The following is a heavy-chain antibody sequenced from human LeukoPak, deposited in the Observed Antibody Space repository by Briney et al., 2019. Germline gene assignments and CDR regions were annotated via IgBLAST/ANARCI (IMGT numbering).Heavy chain of an antibody. CDR3: ARDTGYSDSSGYYGTNFDS. D-gene: IGHD3-22*01. J-gene: IGHJ4*02. CDR2: IARSSTYI. Sequence: GGSLRLSCADSGSAFSSYTMVWVRQAPGKGLEWVSSIARSSTYIHYADSVKGRFTISRDNPKNSLYLQMKSLRAEDTAVYYCARDTGYSDSSGYYGTNFDSWGQGTLVTVSS. V-gene: IGHV3-21*01. CDR1: GSAFSSYT.